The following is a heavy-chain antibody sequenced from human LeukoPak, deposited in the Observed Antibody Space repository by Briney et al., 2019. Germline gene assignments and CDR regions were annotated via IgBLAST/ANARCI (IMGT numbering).Heavy chain of an antibody. Sequence: ASVKVSCKASGYTFTSYGISWVRLAPGQGLEWMGWISAYNGNTNYAQKLQGRVTMTTDTSTSTAYMELRSLRSDDTAVYYCARGVPLVVDTAMVNYYFDYWGQGTLVTVSS. CDR3: ARGVPLVVDTAMVNYYFDY. V-gene: IGHV1-18*01. CDR1: GYTFTSYG. D-gene: IGHD5-18*01. CDR2: ISAYNGNT. J-gene: IGHJ4*02.